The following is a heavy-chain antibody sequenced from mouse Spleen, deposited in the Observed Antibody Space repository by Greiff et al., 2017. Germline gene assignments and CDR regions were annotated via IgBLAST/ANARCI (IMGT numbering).Heavy chain of an antibody. CDR2: INYDGSST. V-gene: IGHV5-16*01. Sequence: EVQRVESEGGLVQPGSSMKLSCTASGFTFSDYYMAWVRQVPEKGLEWVANINYDGSSTYYLDSLKSRFIISRDNAKNILYLQMSSLKSEDTATYYCARAGYDSYFDYWGQGTTLTVSS. CDR1: GFTFSDYY. J-gene: IGHJ2*01. D-gene: IGHD2-4*01. CDR3: ARAGYDSYFDY.